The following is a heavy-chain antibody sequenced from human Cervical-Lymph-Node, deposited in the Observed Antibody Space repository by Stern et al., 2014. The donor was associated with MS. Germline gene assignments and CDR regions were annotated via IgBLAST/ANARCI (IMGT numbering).Heavy chain of an antibody. CDR3: TRLNYYDSSGSSYYYYGLDV. D-gene: IGHD3-22*01. CDR2: IKSKTDGGTI. J-gene: IGHJ6*02. Sequence: VQLVESGGGLVKPGGSLRLSCAASGFTFRHAWMSWVRQAPGKGLEWVGRIKSKTDGGTIDYAAPVKGRFTISRDDSKNTLFLQMNSLRTEDTAVYYCTRLNYYDSSGSSYYYYGLDVWGQGTTATISS. CDR1: GFTFRHAW. V-gene: IGHV3-15*01.